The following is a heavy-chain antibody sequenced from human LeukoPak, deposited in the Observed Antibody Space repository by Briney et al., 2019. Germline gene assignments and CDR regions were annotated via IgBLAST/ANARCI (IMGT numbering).Heavy chain of an antibody. D-gene: IGHD2-15*01. CDR3: ATNNHPLHSLGYCSGGSCYYYYMDV. Sequence: GASVKVSCKASGGTFSSYAISWVRQAPGQGLEWMGGIIPIFGTANYAQKFQGRVTITADESTSTAYMELSSLRSEDTAVYYCATNNHPLHSLGYCSGGSCYYYYMDVWGKGTTVTISS. J-gene: IGHJ6*03. V-gene: IGHV1-69*13. CDR1: GGTFSSYA. CDR2: IIPIFGTA.